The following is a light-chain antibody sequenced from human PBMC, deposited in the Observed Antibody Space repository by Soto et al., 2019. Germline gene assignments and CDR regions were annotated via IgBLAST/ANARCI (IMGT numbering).Light chain of an antibody. J-gene: IGLJ1*01. CDR2: DVS. CDR1: SSDVGGYNY. V-gene: IGLV2-14*01. CDR3: SSYTSSSPYV. Sequence: QSVLTQPASVSGSPGQSITISCTGTSSDVGGYNYVSWYQQHPGKAPKLMICDVSNRPSGVSNRFSGSKSGNTASLTISGLQAEDLSDYYCSSYTSSSPYVFGTGTKVTVL.